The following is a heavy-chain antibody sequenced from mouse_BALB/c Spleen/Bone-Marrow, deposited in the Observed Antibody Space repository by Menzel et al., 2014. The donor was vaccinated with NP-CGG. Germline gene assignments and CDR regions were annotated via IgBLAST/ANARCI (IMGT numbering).Heavy chain of an antibody. J-gene: IGHJ3*01. CDR3: ARPITAGFQAWFAY. D-gene: IGHD2-4*01. CDR1: GYTFTSYW. V-gene: IGHV1-7*01. CDR2: INPSSGYT. Sequence: VKLVESGAELAKPGASVKMSCKASGYTFTSYWMHWVKQRPGQGLEWIGNINPSSGYTEYNQKFKDKATLTADKSSSTAYMQLSSQTSEDSADYYFARPITAGFQAWFAYWGQGILVTGSA.